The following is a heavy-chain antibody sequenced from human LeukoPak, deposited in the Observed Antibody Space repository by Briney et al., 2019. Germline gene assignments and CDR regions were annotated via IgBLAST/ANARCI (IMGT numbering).Heavy chain of an antibody. CDR1: GYTFTSYD. CDR3: ARHDSSSWLRGYYYYMDV. CDR2: MNPNSGNT. D-gene: IGHD6-13*01. J-gene: IGHJ6*03. Sequence: ASVKVSCKASGYTFTSYDINWVRQATGQGLEWMGWMNPNSGNTGYAQKFQGRVTMTRNTSISTAYMELSSLRSEDTAVYYCARHDSSSWLRGYYYYMDVWGKGTTVTVSS. V-gene: IGHV1-8*01.